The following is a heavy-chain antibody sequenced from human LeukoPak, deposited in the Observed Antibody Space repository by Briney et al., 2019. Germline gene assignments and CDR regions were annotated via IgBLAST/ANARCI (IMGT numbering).Heavy chain of an antibody. CDR3: ARELSRYDSSGYYLGY. Sequence: GGSLRLSCAASGFTFSSYGMHWVRQAPGKGLERVAVIWYDGSNKYYADSVKGRFTISRDNSKNTLYLQMNSLRAEDTAVYYCARELSRYDSSGYYLGYWGQGTLVTVSS. CDR2: IWYDGSNK. CDR1: GFTFSSYG. V-gene: IGHV3-33*01. D-gene: IGHD3-22*01. J-gene: IGHJ4*02.